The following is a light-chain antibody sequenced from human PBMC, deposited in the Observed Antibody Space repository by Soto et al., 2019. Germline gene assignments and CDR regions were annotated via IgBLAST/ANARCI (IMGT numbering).Light chain of an antibody. J-gene: IGKJ3*01. CDR1: QRVSSTY. V-gene: IGKV3-20*01. CDR3: QHYASSPPGFT. Sequence: EIVLTQSPGTLSLFPGERATLSCRASQRVSSTYFAWYRQKPGQPPRLLIYGASERATGVPDRVSGSGSGTDFTLTINRLEPEDFAVYYCQHYASSPPGFTFGPGTTVDIK. CDR2: GAS.